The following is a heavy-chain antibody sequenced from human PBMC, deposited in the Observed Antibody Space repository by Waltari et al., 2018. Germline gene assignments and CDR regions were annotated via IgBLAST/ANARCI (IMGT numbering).Heavy chain of an antibody. D-gene: IGHD2-2*01. CDR2: IYTSGST. V-gene: IGHV4-4*07. Sequence: QVQLQESGPGLVKPSETLSLTCTVSGGSISSYYWSWIRQPAGKGLEWTGRIYTSGSTNYNPSLKSRVTMSVDTSKNQFSLKLSSVTAADTAVYYCARDGGYCSSTSCPGPGGGNWFDPWGQGTLVTVSS. CDR3: ARDGGYCSSTSCPGPGGGNWFDP. J-gene: IGHJ5*02. CDR1: GGSISSYY.